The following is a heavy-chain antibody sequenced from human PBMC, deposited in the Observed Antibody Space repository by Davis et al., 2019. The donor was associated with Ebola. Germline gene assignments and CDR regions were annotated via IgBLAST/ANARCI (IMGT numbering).Heavy chain of an antibody. CDR1: GFTFSDYY. D-gene: IGHD1-26*01. V-gene: IGHV3-11*04. CDR3: ATLPGGRGVDV. Sequence: GESLKISCAASGFTFSDYYMSWIRLAPGKGLEWLSYMSHSGSTKYYADSMRGRFTISRDNTKTSIYLQMNRLTVEDTAVYYCATLPGGRGVDVWGPGTTVTVSS. J-gene: IGHJ6*02. CDR2: MSHSGSTK.